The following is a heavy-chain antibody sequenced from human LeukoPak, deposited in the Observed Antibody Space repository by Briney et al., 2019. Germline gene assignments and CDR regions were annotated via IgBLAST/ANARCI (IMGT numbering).Heavy chain of an antibody. CDR3: ARGPYILYDYYYYYYMDV. CDR2: IYYSGST. J-gene: IGHJ6*03. CDR1: GGSISSSSYY. D-gene: IGHD3-3*01. V-gene: IGHV4-39*07. Sequence: TSETLSLTCTVSGGSISSSSYYWGWIRQPPGKGLEWIGSIYYSGSTYYNPSLKSRVTISVDTSKNQFSLKLSSVTAADTAVYYCARGPYILYDYYYYYYMDVWGKGTTVTVSS.